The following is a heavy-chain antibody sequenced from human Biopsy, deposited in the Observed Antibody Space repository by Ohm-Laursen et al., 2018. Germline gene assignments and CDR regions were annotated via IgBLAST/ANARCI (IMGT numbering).Heavy chain of an antibody. V-gene: IGHV3-11*01. D-gene: IGHD2-21*01. J-gene: IGHJ4*02. CDR1: GFTFSDHY. CDR2: ISPTADII. Sequence: SLGLSCTASGFTFSDHYMSWIRQAPGKGLEWLSYISPTADIIFDTDSVKGRFTISRDNAKNSLYLQMNSLKAEDTAIYYCAKIPPSRCDSGECYPIFDYWGQGTLVTVSS. CDR3: AKIPPSRCDSGECYPIFDY.